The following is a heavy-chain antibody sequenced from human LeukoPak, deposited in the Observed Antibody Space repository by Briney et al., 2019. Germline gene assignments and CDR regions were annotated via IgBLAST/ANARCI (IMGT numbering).Heavy chain of an antibody. J-gene: IGHJ4*02. CDR3: ARVSSDYDSSGQVPFFDY. D-gene: IGHD3-22*01. Sequence: ASVKVSCKASGYTFTSYGISWVRQAPGQGLEWMGWISAYNGNTNYAQKLQGRVTMTTDTSTSTAYMELRSLRSDDTAVYYCARVSSDYDSSGQVPFFDYWGQGTLVTVSS. CDR1: GYTFTSYG. V-gene: IGHV1-18*01. CDR2: ISAYNGNT.